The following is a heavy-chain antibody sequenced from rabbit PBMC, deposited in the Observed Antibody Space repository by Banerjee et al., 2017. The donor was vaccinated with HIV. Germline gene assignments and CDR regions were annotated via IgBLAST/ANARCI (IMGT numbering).Heavy chain of an antibody. CDR3: ARDLSGVIGWNLNL. D-gene: IGHD1-1*01. CDR1: GIDFSGYYY. J-gene: IGHJ4*01. CDR2: IYTDSGIT. Sequence: CKASGIDFSGYYYICWVRQAPGKGLEWIACIYTDSGITYYASWARGRFTISKTSSTTVTLQMTSLTAADTATYFCARDLSGVIGWNLNLWGQGTLVTVS. V-gene: IGHV1S40*01.